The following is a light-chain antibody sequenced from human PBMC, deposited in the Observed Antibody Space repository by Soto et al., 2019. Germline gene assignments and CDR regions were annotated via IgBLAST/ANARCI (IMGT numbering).Light chain of an antibody. J-gene: IGKJ4*01. CDR1: QGISSY. V-gene: IGKV1-9*01. CDR3: QQLNSYPLT. Sequence: DIQLTQSPSFLSASVGDRVTITCQASQGISSYLAWYQQEPGKAPKLLIYAASTLQSGVPSRFSGSGSGTEFTLTISSLQPEDFATYYCQQLNSYPLTVGGGTKVDIK. CDR2: AAS.